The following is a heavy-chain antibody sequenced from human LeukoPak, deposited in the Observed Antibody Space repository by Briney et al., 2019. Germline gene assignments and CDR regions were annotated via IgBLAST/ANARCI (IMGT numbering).Heavy chain of an antibody. CDR1: GGTFSSYA. CDR3: ARDPDSSGWYPSY. J-gene: IGHJ3*01. D-gene: IGHD6-19*01. V-gene: IGHV1-69*04. CDR2: IIPILGIA. Sequence: ASVKVSCKASGGTFSSYAISWVRQAPGQGLEWMGRIIPILGIANYAQKFQGRVTITADKSTSTAYMELSSLRSEDTAVYYCARDPDSSGWYPSYWGQGTMVTVSS.